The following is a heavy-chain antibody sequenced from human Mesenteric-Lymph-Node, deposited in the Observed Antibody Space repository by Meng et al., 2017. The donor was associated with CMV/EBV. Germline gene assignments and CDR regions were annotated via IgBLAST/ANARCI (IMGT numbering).Heavy chain of an antibody. D-gene: IGHD4-23*01. CDR2: INHSGST. V-gene: IGHV4-34*01. Sequence: VQSQRGAPRLLTPSDTRPLTCAVDGRSFVGYYRRWIRQPPGTGLGWIGEINHSGSTNYNPSLKSRVTISVDTSKNQFSLKLSSVTAADTAVYYCARHQRWLKSEGGFNYWGQGTLVTVSS. CDR3: ARHQRWLKSEGGFNY. CDR1: GRSFVGYY. J-gene: IGHJ4*02.